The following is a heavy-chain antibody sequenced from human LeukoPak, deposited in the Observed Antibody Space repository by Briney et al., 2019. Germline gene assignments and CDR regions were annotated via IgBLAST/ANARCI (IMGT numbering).Heavy chain of an antibody. Sequence: SVKVSCKASGGTFSSYAISWVRQAPGQGLEWMGGIIPIFGTADYAQKFQGRVTITADESTSTAYMELSSLRSEDTAAYYCARDRDTGPPFDYWGQGTLVTVSS. CDR2: IIPIFGTA. CDR3: ARDRDTGPPFDY. V-gene: IGHV1-69*01. CDR1: GGTFSSYA. J-gene: IGHJ4*02. D-gene: IGHD5-18*01.